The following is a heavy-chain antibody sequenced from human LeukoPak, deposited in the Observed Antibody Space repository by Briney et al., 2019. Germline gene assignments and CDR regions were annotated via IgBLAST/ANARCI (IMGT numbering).Heavy chain of an antibody. Sequence: ASVKVSCKASGYTFISYDINWVRQATGQGLEWMGWMNPNNDNTGCAQKFQGRVTMTRNTSISTAYMELSSLRSEDTAVYYCARGGISRDYLNGMDVWRQGTTVTVS. D-gene: IGHD3-22*01. CDR1: GYTFISYD. CDR2: MNPNNDNT. J-gene: IGHJ6*02. CDR3: ARGGISRDYLNGMDV. V-gene: IGHV1-8*01.